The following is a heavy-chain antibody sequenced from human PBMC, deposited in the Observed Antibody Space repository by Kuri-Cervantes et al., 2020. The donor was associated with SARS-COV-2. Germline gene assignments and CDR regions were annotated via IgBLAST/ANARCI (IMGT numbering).Heavy chain of an antibody. J-gene: IGHJ5*02. CDR2: IYHSGST. V-gene: IGHV4-38-2*01. CDR1: DDSISRGYY. CDR3: ARKRTTVTTFWFDP. Sequence: SETLSLTCAVSDDSISRGYYWGWIRQSPGKGLEWIGYIYHSGSTYYNPSLKSRVTISVDTSKNQFSLKLSSVTAADTAVYYCARKRTTVTTFWFDPWGQGTLVTVSS. D-gene: IGHD4-17*01.